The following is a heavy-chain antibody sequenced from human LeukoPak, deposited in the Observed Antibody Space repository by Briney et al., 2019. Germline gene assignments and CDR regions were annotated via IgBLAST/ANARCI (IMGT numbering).Heavy chain of an antibody. J-gene: IGHJ4*02. CDR1: GFTFSSYG. Sequence: SGGSLRLSCAASGFTFSSYGMHWVRQAPGKGLEWVAVIWYDGSNKYYADSVKGRFTISRDNSKNTLYLQMNSPRAEDTAVYYCAREHPVPYYFDYWGQGTLVTVSS. V-gene: IGHV3-33*01. CDR3: AREHPVPYYFDY. D-gene: IGHD2-2*01. CDR2: IWYDGSNK.